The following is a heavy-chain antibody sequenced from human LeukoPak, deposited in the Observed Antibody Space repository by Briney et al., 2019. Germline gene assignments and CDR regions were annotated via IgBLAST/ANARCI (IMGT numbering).Heavy chain of an antibody. J-gene: IGHJ4*02. CDR2: IYYTGTT. CDR3: ASRKLGNDY. CDR1: GDSITYFY. Sequence: SETLSLTCSVSGDSITYFYWSWIRQSPGKGLEWIGYIYYTGTTSYNPSLKSRVTISAETSKNQFSLNLISVTAADTAVYYCASRKLGNDYWGQGTLVTVSS. V-gene: IGHV4-59*01. D-gene: IGHD7-27*01.